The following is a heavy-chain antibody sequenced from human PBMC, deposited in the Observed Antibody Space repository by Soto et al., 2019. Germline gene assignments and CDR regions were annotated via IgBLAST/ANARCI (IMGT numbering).Heavy chain of an antibody. D-gene: IGHD6-19*01. CDR1: GFTFSSYG. CDR3: AKDPGGQAVALDY. V-gene: IGHV3-30*18. J-gene: IGHJ4*02. Sequence: QVQLVESGGGVVQPGRSLRLSCAASGFTFSSYGMHWVRQAPSKGLEWVAVISYDGSNKYYADSVKGRFTISRDNSKNTLYLQMNSLRAEDTAVYYCAKDPGGQAVALDYWGQGTLVTVSS. CDR2: ISYDGSNK.